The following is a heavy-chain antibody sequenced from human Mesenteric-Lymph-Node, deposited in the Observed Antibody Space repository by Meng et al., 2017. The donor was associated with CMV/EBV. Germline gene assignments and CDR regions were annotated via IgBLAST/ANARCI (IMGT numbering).Heavy chain of an antibody. CDR2: IYHSGST. CDR3: ARDWWRTKGWDLNWFDP. J-gene: IGHJ5*02. V-gene: IGHV4-38-2*02. D-gene: IGHD2-8*02. Sequence: SETLSLTCTVSGYSISSGYYWGWIRQPPGKGLEWIRSIYHSGSTYYNPSLKSRVTISVDTSKNQFSLKLSSVTAADTAVYYCARDWWRTKGWDLNWFDPWGQGTLVTVSS. CDR1: GYSISSGYY.